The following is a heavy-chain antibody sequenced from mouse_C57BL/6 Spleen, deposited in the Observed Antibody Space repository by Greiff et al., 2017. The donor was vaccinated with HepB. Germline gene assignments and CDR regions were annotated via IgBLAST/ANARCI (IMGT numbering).Heavy chain of an antibody. CDR2: IYPGDGDT. Sequence: LVESGPELVKPGASVKISCKASGYAFSSSWMNWVKQRPGKGLEWIGRIYPGDGDTNYNGKFKGKATLTADKSSSTAYMQLSSLTSEDSAVYFCAKEDDDYDGFAYWGQGTLVTVSA. D-gene: IGHD2-4*01. CDR1: GYAFSSSW. J-gene: IGHJ3*01. CDR3: AKEDDDYDGFAY. V-gene: IGHV1-82*01.